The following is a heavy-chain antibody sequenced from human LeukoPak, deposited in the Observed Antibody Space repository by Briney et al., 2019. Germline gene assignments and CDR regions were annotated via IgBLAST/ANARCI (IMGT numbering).Heavy chain of an antibody. D-gene: IGHD4-17*01. Sequence: GESLKISCKGSGYSFTSYWIGWVRQMPGKGLEWMGIIYPGDSDTRYSPSFQGQVTISADKSISTAYLQWSSLKASDTAMYYCASLSRPDTVTTSYAFDIWGQGTMVTVSS. CDR1: GYSFTSYW. J-gene: IGHJ3*02. CDR3: ASLSRPDTVTTSYAFDI. CDR2: IYPGDSDT. V-gene: IGHV5-51*01.